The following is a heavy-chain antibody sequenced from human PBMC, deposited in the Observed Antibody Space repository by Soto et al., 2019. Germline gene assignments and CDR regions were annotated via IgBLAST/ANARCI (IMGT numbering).Heavy chain of an antibody. CDR2: IVGGGDGT. J-gene: IGHJ4*02. D-gene: IGHD6-19*01. CDR1: GFTFSSYA. Sequence: EVQLLEAGGVLVQPGGSLRLSCAASGFTFSSYAMGWVRQAPGRGLEWVSSIVGGGDGTFYADSVKGRFTISRDNSRNTLYLQMNSLRVEDKGMYYCAREGSVAATGYYDHWGQGTLLTVSS. CDR3: AREGSVAATGYYDH. V-gene: IGHV3-23*01.